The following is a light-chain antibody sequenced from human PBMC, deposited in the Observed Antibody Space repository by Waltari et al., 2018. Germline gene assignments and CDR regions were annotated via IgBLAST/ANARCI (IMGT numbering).Light chain of an antibody. V-gene: IGKV4-1*01. CDR3: QQYYTTPFT. Sequence: DIVMNQSPESLSVSAADRATINCKSSLSLLHSSENKNQLGWYQQKSGQSPKLLISGASTRKSGVPDRFSGNGSETDFTLTISSLQTEDVSVYYCQQYYTTPFTFDPGTKVDIK. J-gene: IGKJ3*01. CDR2: GAS. CDR1: LSLLHSSENKNQ.